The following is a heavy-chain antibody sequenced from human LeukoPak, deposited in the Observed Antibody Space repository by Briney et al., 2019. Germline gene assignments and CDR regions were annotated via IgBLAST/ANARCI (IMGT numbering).Heavy chain of an antibody. V-gene: IGHV3-53*01. CDR3: ARGDFGDYFLDY. J-gene: IGHJ4*02. CDR1: GFTVSSNY. Sequence: GGSLRLSCAASGFTVSSNYMTWVRQAPGKGLEWVSVIYSNNTTFYADSVKGRFTISRDKSKNTLYLQMNSLRAEDTAVYYCARGDFGDYFLDYWGQGTLVTVSS. CDR2: IYSNNTT. D-gene: IGHD4-17*01.